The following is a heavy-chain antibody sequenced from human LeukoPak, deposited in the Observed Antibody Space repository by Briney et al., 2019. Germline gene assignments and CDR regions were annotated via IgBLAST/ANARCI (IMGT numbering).Heavy chain of an antibody. CDR2: ISYDGSHK. V-gene: IGHV3-30*18. Sequence: GGSLTLSCAASGFTFSSYGMHWVRQAPGKGLEWVAVISYDGSHKYYADSVKGRFTISRDNSKNTLYLQMNSLRAEDTAVYYCAKTGSAYGDYKGSFYFDYWGQGTLVTVSS. J-gene: IGHJ4*02. CDR1: GFTFSSYG. CDR3: AKTGSAYGDYKGSFYFDY. D-gene: IGHD4-17*01.